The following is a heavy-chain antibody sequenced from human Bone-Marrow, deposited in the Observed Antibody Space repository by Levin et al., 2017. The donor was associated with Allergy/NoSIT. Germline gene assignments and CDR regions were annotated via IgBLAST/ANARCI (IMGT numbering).Heavy chain of an antibody. Sequence: ASVKVSCKASGYTFTSYGISWVRQAPGQGLEWMGWISAYNGNTNYAQKLQGRVTMTTDTSTSTAYMELRSLRSDDTAVYYCARVLLIAAGPGEPFDYWGQGTLVTVSS. CDR1: GYTFTSYG. CDR3: ARVLLIAAGPGEPFDY. V-gene: IGHV1-18*01. CDR2: ISAYNGNT. J-gene: IGHJ4*02. D-gene: IGHD6-13*01.